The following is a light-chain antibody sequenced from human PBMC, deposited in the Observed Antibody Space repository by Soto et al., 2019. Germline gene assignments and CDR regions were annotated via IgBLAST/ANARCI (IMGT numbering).Light chain of an antibody. CDR2: KAS. J-gene: IGKJ1*01. Sequence: EIQMTQSPSTLSASVGDRVTITCRASQSISSWLAWYQQKPGRAPKLLIYKASSLATGLPSRFSGSGSGTEFTLIISSLQPDDFASYYCQQYNSSSPYTFGQGTKVEIK. V-gene: IGKV1-5*03. CDR3: QQYNSSSPYT. CDR1: QSISSW.